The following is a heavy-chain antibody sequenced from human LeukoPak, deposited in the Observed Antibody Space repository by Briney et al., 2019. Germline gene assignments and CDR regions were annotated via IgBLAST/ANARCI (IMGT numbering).Heavy chain of an antibody. D-gene: IGHD3-3*01. J-gene: IGHJ4*02. Sequence: PSETLSLTCTVSGGSISSYYWSWIRQPAGKGLEWIGSIYYSGSTYYNPSLKSRVTISVDTSKNQFSLKLSSVTAADTAVYYCARVSGDFDYFDYWGQGTLVTVSS. CDR2: IYYSGST. CDR1: GGSISSYY. V-gene: IGHV4-4*07. CDR3: ARVSGDFDYFDY.